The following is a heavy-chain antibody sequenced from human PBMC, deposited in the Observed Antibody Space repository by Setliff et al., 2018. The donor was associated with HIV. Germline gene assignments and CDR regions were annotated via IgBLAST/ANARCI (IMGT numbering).Heavy chain of an antibody. V-gene: IGHV4-59*01. CDR3: ARELYGGNSRPFDY. Sequence: SETLSLTCSVSGGSISTYHWSWIRQPPGKGLEWIGYIYYTGITDNNPSLEGRVTISVDTSKNQVSLRLKSVTTADTAVYYCARELYGGNSRPFDYWGQGALVTVSS. J-gene: IGHJ4*02. CDR2: IYYTGIT. CDR1: GGSISTYH. D-gene: IGHD2-21*02.